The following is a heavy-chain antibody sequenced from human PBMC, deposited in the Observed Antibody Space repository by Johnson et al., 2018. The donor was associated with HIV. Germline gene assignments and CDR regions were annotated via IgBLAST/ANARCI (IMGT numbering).Heavy chain of an antibody. CDR3: ARDGGYCSSTSCFRHWASAFDI. CDR2: IGSSGDT. Sequence: EQLVESGGGLVQPGGSLRLSCAASGFIFSSYDMHWVRQATGKGLEWVSGIGSSGDTYYPGSVKGRFTVSRTDATNSFHLQMNSRRAEDTAVYYCARDGGYCSSTSCFRHWASAFDIWGQGTMVSVSS. J-gene: IGHJ3*02. CDR1: GFIFSSYD. D-gene: IGHD2-2*01. V-gene: IGHV3-13*01.